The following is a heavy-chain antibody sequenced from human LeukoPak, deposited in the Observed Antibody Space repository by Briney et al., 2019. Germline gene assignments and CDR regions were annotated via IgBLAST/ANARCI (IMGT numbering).Heavy chain of an antibody. D-gene: IGHD3-10*01. J-gene: IGHJ2*01. CDR3: ARGGLRVRGDSKAFFDL. V-gene: IGHV4-34*01. CDR2: INHSGST. CDR1: GGSFSGYY. Sequence: PSETLSLTCAVYGGSFSGYYWSWIRQPPGKGLEWIGEINHSGSTNYNPSLKSRVTISVDTSKNQFSLKLSSVTAADTAVYYCARGGLRVRGDSKAFFDLWGRGTLVTVSS.